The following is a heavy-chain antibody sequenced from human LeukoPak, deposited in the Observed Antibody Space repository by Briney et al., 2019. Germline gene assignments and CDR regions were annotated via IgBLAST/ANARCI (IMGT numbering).Heavy chain of an antibody. CDR3: AREMKAMVRGVIITVRYFDY. Sequence: ASVKVSCKASGYTFTGYYMHWVRQAPGQGLEWMGWINPNSGGTNYAQKFQGRVTMTRDTSISTAYMELSRLRSDDTAVYYCAREMKAMVRGVIITVRYFDYWGQGTLVTVSS. V-gene: IGHV1-2*02. D-gene: IGHD3-10*01. J-gene: IGHJ4*02. CDR2: INPNSGGT. CDR1: GYTFTGYY.